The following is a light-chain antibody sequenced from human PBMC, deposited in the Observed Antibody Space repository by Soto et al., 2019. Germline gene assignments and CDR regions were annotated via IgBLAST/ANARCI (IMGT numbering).Light chain of an antibody. CDR1: SSDVGGYNY. CDR2: DVS. CDR3: RSYGSSSPLV. J-gene: IGLJ1*01. Sequence: QSALTQPASVSGSPGQSITISCTGTSSDVGGYNYVSWYQQHPGKAPELIIYDVSNRSSGVSNRFSGSKSGNTASLTICGLQAEEEADYYCRSYGSSSPLVFGTGTKVTVL. V-gene: IGLV2-14*01.